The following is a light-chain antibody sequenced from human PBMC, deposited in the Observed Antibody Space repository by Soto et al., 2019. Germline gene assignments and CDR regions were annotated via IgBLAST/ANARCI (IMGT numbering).Light chain of an antibody. CDR2: DAS. CDR1: QSVSSY. V-gene: IGKV3-11*01. Sequence: EIVLTQPPATLSLSPGERDTLSCRARQSVSSYLAWYQQNPDQAPRLRIYDASNRATGIPARFSGSGSGTVFTLDISSLEHEDLAVYYRQQRSNWPPYTLGQGTKREIK. CDR3: QQRSNWPPYT. J-gene: IGKJ2*01.